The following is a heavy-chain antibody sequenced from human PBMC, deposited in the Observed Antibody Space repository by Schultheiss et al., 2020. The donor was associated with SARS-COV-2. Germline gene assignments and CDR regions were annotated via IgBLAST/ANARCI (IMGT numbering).Heavy chain of an antibody. CDR1: GGSISSGGYY. D-gene: IGHD6-19*01. CDR3: ARRAYSSGWYQP. V-gene: IGHV4-31*03. Sequence: LRLSCTVSGGSISSGGYYWSWIRQHPGKGLEWIGYIYYSGSTYYNPSLKSRVTISVDTSKNQFSLKLSSVTAADTAVYYCARRAYSSGWYQPWGQGTLVTVSS. J-gene: IGHJ5*02. CDR2: IYYSGST.